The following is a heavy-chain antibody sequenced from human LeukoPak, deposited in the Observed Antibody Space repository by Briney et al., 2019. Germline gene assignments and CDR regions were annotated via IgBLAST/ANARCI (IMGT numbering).Heavy chain of an antibody. CDR3: ARSPSSTAYWYFYL. Sequence: VASVKVSCKASGYTFTGYYMNWVRQAPGQGLEWMGWINPNSGGTNYAQKFQGWVTMTRDTSISTAYMELSRLRSDDTAVYYCARSPSSTAYWYFYLWGRGTLVTVSS. CDR1: GYTFTGYY. D-gene: IGHD5/OR15-5a*01. CDR2: INPNSGGT. V-gene: IGHV1-2*04. J-gene: IGHJ2*01.